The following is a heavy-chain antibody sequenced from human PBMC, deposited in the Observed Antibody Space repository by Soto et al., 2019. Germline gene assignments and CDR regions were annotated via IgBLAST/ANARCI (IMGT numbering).Heavy chain of an antibody. J-gene: IGHJ5*02. CDR1: GYSISSGYY. CDR2: IYHSGII. CDR3: ARVGPWVPYYYDRSPYTFEYWFDP. D-gene: IGHD3-22*01. Sequence: GTLSLTCTVSGYSISSGYYWGCIRQPPGKVLEWVGSIYHSGIIYYNPSLKSRVTLSIDMTNNHVSLILNSVTAADTAVYYCARVGPWVPYYYDRSPYTFEYWFDPWGQGTLVTVSS. V-gene: IGHV4-38-2*02.